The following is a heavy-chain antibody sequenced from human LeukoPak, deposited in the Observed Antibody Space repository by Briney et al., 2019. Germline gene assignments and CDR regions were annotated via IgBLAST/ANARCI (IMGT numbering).Heavy chain of an antibody. D-gene: IGHD2-2*01. CDR2: INPNSGDT. CDR3: AREGGDCTSTSCPHDY. J-gene: IGHJ4*02. V-gene: IGHV1-2*02. CDR1: GYTFTGYF. Sequence: ASVKVSCKASGYTFTGYFIHWVRQAPGQGLEWMGCINPNSGDTNYAQKIQGRVTMTRDTSISTAYMELNRLRFDDTAVYYCAREGGDCTSTSCPHDYWGQGTLVTVSS.